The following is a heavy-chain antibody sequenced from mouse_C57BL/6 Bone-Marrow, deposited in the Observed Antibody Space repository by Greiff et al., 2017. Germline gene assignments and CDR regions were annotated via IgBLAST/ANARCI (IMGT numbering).Heavy chain of an antibody. J-gene: IGHJ3*01. V-gene: IGHV5-6*01. CDR2: ISSGGSYT. CDR1: GFTFSSYG. Sequence: EVMLVESGGDLVKPGGSLKLSCAASGFTFSSYGMSWVRQTPDKRLEWVATISSGGSYTYYPDSVKGRFTISRDNAKHTLYLQMLSLKSEDTAMYYCARHTMSTAWFAYWGQGTLVTVSA. D-gene: IGHD2-4*01. CDR3: ARHTMSTAWFAY.